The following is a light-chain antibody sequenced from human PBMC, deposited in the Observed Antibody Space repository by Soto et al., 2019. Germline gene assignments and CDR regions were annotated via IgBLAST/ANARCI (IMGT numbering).Light chain of an antibody. J-gene: IGKJ1*01. Sequence: IQMTQSPSSLSASVRDRVTITCRASQDIGNDFGWYQQKPGKAPNLLIYAASSFRSGVPSRFSGSGSGTHFTLTINNLQAEDSATYFCQQDYTCPWTFGQGTKVEIK. CDR1: QDIGND. V-gene: IGKV1-6*02. CDR2: AAS. CDR3: QQDYTCPWT.